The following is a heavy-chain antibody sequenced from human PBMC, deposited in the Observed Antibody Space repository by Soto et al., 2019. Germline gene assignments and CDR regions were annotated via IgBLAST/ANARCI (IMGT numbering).Heavy chain of an antibody. CDR2: INAGNGNT. J-gene: IGHJ5*02. Sequence: ASVKVSCKASGYTFTSCAMHWVRQAPGQRLEWMGWINAGNGNTKYSQKFQGRVTITRDTSAGTAYMELSSLRSEDTAVYYCGRERRIVVENWFDPWGQGTLFTVSS. V-gene: IGHV1-3*01. D-gene: IGHD2-2*01. CDR1: GYTFTSCA. CDR3: GRERRIVVENWFDP.